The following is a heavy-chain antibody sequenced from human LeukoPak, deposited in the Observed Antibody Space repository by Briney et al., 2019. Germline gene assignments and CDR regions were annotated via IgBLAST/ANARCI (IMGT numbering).Heavy chain of an antibody. CDR2: VSYGGSS. D-gene: IGHD5-12*01. V-gene: IGHV4-39*07. CDR1: GGSITSTSYY. Sequence: SETLSLTCTVSGGSITSTSYYWAWIRQPPGKGLEWIGSVSYGGSSYYNTSLNSRVSISVDTSKNRFSLKLRSVTAADTALYYCARDYSARYSDHDLHNWFDPWGLGTLVTVSS. CDR3: ARDYSARYSDHDLHNWFDP. J-gene: IGHJ5*02.